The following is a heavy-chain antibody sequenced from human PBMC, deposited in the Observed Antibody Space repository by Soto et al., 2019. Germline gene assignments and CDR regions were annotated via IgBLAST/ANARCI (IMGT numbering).Heavy chain of an antibody. Sequence: EVQLVESGEGLIQPGGSLRLSCAASGFTVSSNYMSWVRQAPGKGLEWVSVIYSGGSTYYADSVKGRFTISRDNSKNTLYLQMNSLRAEDTAVYYCARVGYAVTTGGAFDIWGQGTMVTVSS. CDR1: GFTVSSNY. CDR3: ARVGYAVTTGGAFDI. J-gene: IGHJ3*02. V-gene: IGHV3-53*01. CDR2: IYSGGST. D-gene: IGHD4-17*01.